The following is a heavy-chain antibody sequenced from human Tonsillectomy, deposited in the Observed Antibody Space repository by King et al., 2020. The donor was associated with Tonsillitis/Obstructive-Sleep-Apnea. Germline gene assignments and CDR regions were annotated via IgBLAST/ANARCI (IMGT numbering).Heavy chain of an antibody. CDR3: ARAPGDYSKPYDYYDHMDV. D-gene: IGHD4-11*01. V-gene: IGHV4-31*03. CDR2: IYYSGST. CDR1: GGSISSGGYY. Sequence: VQLQESGPGLVKPSQTLSLTCTVSGGSISSGGYYWSWIRQHPGKGLEWIGYIYYSGSTYYNPSLKSRLTISVDTSKNKFSLKLSSVTAADTAVYYCARAPGDYSKPYDYYDHMDVWGKGPTVTVSS. J-gene: IGHJ6*03.